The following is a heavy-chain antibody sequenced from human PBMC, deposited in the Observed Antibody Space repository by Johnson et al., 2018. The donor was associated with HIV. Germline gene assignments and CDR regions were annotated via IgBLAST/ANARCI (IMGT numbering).Heavy chain of an antibody. V-gene: IGHV3-66*01. CDR1: AFTVSSNY. CDR2: IYSGGST. D-gene: IGHD1-20*01. J-gene: IGHJ3*02. Sequence: VQLVESGGGLVQPGGSLRLSCAASAFTVSSNYMSWVRQAPGKGLEWVSFIYSGGSTYYADSVKGRFTISRDNSKNTLYLQMNSLRAEDTALYYCARDLGITGTDAFDIWGQGTMVTVSS. CDR3: ARDLGITGTDAFDI.